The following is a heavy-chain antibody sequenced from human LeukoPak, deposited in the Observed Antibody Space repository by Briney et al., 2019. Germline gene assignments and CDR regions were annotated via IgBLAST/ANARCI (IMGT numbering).Heavy chain of an antibody. CDR2: ISYDGSNK. V-gene: IGHV3-30*18. J-gene: IGHJ4*02. D-gene: IGHD3-10*01. CDR1: GFTFSSYG. Sequence: PGRSLRLSCAASGFTFSSYGMPWVRQAPGKGLEWVAVISYDGSNKYYADSVKGRFTISRDNSKNTLYLQMNSLRAEDTAVYYCAKEPYYGSGSYFDYWGQGTLVTVSS. CDR3: AKEPYYGSGSYFDY.